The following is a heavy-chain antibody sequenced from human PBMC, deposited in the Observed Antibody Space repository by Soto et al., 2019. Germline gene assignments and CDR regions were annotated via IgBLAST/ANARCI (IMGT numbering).Heavy chain of an antibody. J-gene: IGHJ4*02. CDR3: ARPRTVATTKGYDY. Sequence: QVQLVQSGAEVKKPGSSVKVSCQASGGTFSNFPIAWVRQAPGQGLERMGAILPIFDTIIYAQKFQGRVTITADESASTAYMELSSLTSADTALYYCARPRTVATTKGYDYWGQGTLVTVSS. CDR2: ILPIFDTI. V-gene: IGHV1-69*01. CDR1: GGTFSNFP. D-gene: IGHD1-1*01.